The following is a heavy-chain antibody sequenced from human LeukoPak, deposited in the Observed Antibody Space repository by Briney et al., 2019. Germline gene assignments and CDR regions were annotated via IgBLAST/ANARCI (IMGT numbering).Heavy chain of an antibody. CDR2: ISWNSDNV. J-gene: IGHJ4*02. Sequence: GGSLRLSCTASGFTFDHYAMHWVRQVPGKGLEWVSGISWNSDNVGYADSVRGRFTISRDNTKNSLYLQMNSLRAEDTAVYYCARGPKLTIFGVVIGGFDYWGQGTLVTVSS. D-gene: IGHD3-3*01. CDR1: GFTFDHYA. V-gene: IGHV3-9*01. CDR3: ARGPKLTIFGVVIGGFDY.